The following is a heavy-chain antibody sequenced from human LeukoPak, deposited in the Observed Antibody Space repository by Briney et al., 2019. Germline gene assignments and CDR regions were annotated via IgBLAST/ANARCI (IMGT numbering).Heavy chain of an antibody. J-gene: IGHJ6*03. Sequence: SETLSLTCTVSGGSISSGSYYWSWIRQPAGKGLEWIGRIYTSGSTNYNPSLKSRVTISVDTSKNQFSLKLSSVTAADTAVYYCARAEAAPPLDYYMDVWGKGTTVTVSS. CDR2: IYTSGST. CDR1: GGSISSGSYY. V-gene: IGHV4-61*02. CDR3: ARAEAAPPLDYYMDV. D-gene: IGHD6-6*01.